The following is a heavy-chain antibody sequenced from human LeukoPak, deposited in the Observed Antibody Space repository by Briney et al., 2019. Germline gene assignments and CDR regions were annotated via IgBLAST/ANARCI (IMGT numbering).Heavy chain of an antibody. J-gene: IGHJ4*02. V-gene: IGHV4-34*01. CDR3: ANPYYGSGGITKSVDY. CDR2: INHSGST. D-gene: IGHD3-10*01. CDR1: GGSFSGYY. Sequence: PSETLSLTCAVYGGSFSGYYWSWIRQPPGKGLEWVGEINHSGSTNYNPSLKSRVTISVDTSKNQFSLKLSSVTAADTAVYYCANPYYGSGGITKSVDYWGQGTLVTVSS.